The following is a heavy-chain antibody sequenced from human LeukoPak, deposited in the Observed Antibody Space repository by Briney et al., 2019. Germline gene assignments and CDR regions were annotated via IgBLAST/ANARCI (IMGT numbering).Heavy chain of an antibody. V-gene: IGHV1-2*02. CDR2: INPNSGGT. CDR3: ARVPRRWGSNWFDP. D-gene: IGHD2-15*01. J-gene: IGHJ5*02. CDR1: GYTFTGYY. Sequence: ASVKVSCKASGYTFTGYYMHWVRQAPGQGLEWMGWINPNSGGTNYAQKFQGRVNMTRDTSISTAYMELSRLRSDDTAVYYCARVPRRWGSNWFDPWGQGTLVTVSS.